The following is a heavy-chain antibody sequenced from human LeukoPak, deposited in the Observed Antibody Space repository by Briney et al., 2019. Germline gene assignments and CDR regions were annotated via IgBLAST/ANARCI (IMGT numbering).Heavy chain of an antibody. CDR1: GGSISSSSYY. Sequence: SETLSLTCTVSGGSISSSSYYWGWIRQPPGKGLEWIGSIYYSGTTYYNPSLKSRVTISVDTSKNQFSLKVRSVTAADTAVFYCARVAADAAMITDAFDIWGQGTMVTVSS. J-gene: IGHJ3*02. CDR3: ARVAADAAMITDAFDI. V-gene: IGHV4-39*07. D-gene: IGHD5-18*01. CDR2: IYYSGTT.